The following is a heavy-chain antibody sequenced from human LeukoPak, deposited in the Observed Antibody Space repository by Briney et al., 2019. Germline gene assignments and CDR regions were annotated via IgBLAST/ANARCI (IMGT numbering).Heavy chain of an antibody. CDR3: ARSVLLWFGTFDP. CDR1: GGSISSGGYS. CDR2: IYHSGST. J-gene: IGHJ5*02. Sequence: TLSLTCAVSGGSISSGGYSWSWIRQPPGKGLEWIGYIYHSGSTYYNPSLKSRVTISVDRSKNQFSLKLSSVTAADTAVYYCARSVLLWFGTFDPWGQGTLVTVSS. V-gene: IGHV4-30-2*01. D-gene: IGHD3-10*01.